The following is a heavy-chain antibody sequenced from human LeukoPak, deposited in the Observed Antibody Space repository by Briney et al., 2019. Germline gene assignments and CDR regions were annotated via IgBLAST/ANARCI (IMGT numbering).Heavy chain of an antibody. Sequence: GGSLRLSCAASGFTFSSYTMSWVRQAPGKGLEWVSTITTSDGNTYYADSVKGRFTITRDNTRNSLFLQMYSLRAEDTAVYFCAREDGYCSGGNCYSYFDSWGQGTLVTVSS. D-gene: IGHD2-15*01. CDR1: GFTFSSYT. CDR3: AREDGYCSGGNCYSYFDS. CDR2: ITTSDGNT. V-gene: IGHV3-21*01. J-gene: IGHJ4*02.